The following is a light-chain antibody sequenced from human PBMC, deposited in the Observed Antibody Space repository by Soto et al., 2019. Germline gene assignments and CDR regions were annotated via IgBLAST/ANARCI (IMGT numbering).Light chain of an antibody. CDR1: QDISSY. Sequence: IRVTPSPSSLSASVGDRVTITCRASQDISSYLAWYQQKPGKAPKLLIYAASTLQSGVPSRFSGSGTGTDFTLTISSLEPEDFAVYYCQQRSNWPTWTFGQGTKVDI. J-gene: IGKJ1*01. CDR2: AAS. CDR3: QQRSNWPTWT. V-gene: IGKV1-9*01.